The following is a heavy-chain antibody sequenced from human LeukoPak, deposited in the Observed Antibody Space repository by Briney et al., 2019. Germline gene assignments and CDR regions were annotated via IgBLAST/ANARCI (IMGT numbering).Heavy chain of an antibody. V-gene: IGHV1-46*01. CDR3: ARDSDSSDYGEYYFDY. J-gene: IGHJ4*02. D-gene: IGHD3-22*01. CDR1: GYTFTSYY. Sequence: GASVKVSCKASGYTFTSYYMHWVRQAPGQGLEWMGIINPSGGSTSYAQKFQGRVTMTRDTSTSTVYMELSSLRSEDTAVYYCARDSDSSDYGEYYFDYWGQGTLVTVSS. CDR2: INPSGGST.